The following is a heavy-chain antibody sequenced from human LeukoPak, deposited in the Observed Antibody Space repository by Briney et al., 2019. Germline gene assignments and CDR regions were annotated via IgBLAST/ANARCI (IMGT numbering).Heavy chain of an antibody. CDR3: ARDSIFGVVTYNWFDP. J-gene: IGHJ5*02. CDR2: IRSSSSYT. V-gene: IGHV3-11*06. D-gene: IGHD3-3*01. Sequence: GGSLRLSCAASGFTFSDYYMSWIRQAPGKGLEWVSYIRSSSSYTNYADSVKGRFTISRDNAKNSLYLQMNSLRAEDAAVYYCARDSIFGVVTYNWFDPWGQGTLVTVSS. CDR1: GFTFSDYY.